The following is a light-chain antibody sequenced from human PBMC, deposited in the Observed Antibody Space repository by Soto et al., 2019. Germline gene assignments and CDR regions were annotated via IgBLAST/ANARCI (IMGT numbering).Light chain of an antibody. J-gene: IGLJ1*01. Sequence: QSVLTHPPSVSVAPGQRVTISCTGSSSNIGAGYDVHWYQQLPGTAPKLLIYGNSNRPSGVPDRFSGSKSGTSASLAITGLQAEDEADYYCQSYDSSLSGYVFGTGTKLTVL. V-gene: IGLV1-40*01. CDR3: QSYDSSLSGYV. CDR2: GNS. CDR1: SSNIGAGYD.